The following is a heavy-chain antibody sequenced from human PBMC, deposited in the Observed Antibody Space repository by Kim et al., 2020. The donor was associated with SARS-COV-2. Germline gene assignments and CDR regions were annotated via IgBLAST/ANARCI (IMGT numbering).Heavy chain of an antibody. J-gene: IGHJ2*01. Sequence: GGSLRLSCAASGFTFSSYDMHWVRQATGKGLEWVSAIGTAGDTYYPGSVKGRFTISRENAKNSLYLQMNSLRAGDTAVYYCARTTQQWLVWYFYLWGRGTLVTVSS. CDR3: ARTTQQWLVWYFYL. CDR1: GFTFSSYD. CDR2: IGTAGDT. D-gene: IGHD6-19*01. V-gene: IGHV3-13*01.